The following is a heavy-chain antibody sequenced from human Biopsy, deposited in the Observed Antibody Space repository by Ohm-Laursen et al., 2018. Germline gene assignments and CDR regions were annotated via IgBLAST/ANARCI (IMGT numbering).Heavy chain of an antibody. V-gene: IGHV4-59*08. D-gene: IGHD3/OR15-3a*01. CDR3: ASRGLVMASDYYFDD. Sequence: GTLSLTCTVSGDSITSYFWNWIRQAPGKGLEWIGNIYYSGSTNYNPSLKSRVTISADTSKSQLSLHLASVTAADTTVYYCASRGLVMASDYYFDDWGQGTLVTVSS. J-gene: IGHJ4*02. CDR2: IYYSGST. CDR1: GDSITSYF.